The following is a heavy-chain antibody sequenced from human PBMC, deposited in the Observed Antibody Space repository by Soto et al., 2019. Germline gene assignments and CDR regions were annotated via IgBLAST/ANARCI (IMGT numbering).Heavy chain of an antibody. CDR1: GYTFTSYD. CDR3: ARLKQDYAVA. J-gene: IGHJ5*02. V-gene: IGHV1-8*01. CDR2: MNPNSGNK. Sequence: QVQLVQSGAEVKKPGASVKVSCKASGYTFTSYDINWVRLATGQGLEWMGWMNPNSGNKAYAQKFQGRVTMTRNTSISTAYMKLSSLGSEDTAVYYCARLKQDYAVAWGQGTLVTVSS. D-gene: IGHD3-16*01.